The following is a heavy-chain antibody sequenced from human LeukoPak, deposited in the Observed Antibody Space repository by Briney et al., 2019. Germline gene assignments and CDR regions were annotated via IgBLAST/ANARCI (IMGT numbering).Heavy chain of an antibody. D-gene: IGHD3/OR15-3a*01. V-gene: IGHV1-2*02. CDR2: IDPNSGGT. CDR3: ARDREGLAYFDY. Sequence: SVKVSCKASGYTFTGKFIHWVRQAPGQGLEWMGWIDPNSGGTDYRGRVTMTRDTSTSTAYMDLSSLISDDTAVYYCARDREGLAYFDYWGQGTLVTVSS. CDR1: GYTFTGKF. J-gene: IGHJ4*02.